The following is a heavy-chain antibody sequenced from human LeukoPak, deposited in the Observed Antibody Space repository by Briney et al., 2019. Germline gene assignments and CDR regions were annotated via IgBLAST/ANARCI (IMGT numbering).Heavy chain of an antibody. CDR3: TRESGSGSYSDY. CDR1: GFTFSSYN. J-gene: IGHJ4*02. Sequence: GGSLRLSCAAPGFTFSSYNMNWVRQAPGKGLEWLSYISATGSSIYHADSVKGRFTISRDNAKNSLYLQMNSLRDEDTAVYFCTRESGSGSYSDYWGQGTLVTVSS. D-gene: IGHD1-26*01. CDR2: ISATGSSI. V-gene: IGHV3-48*02.